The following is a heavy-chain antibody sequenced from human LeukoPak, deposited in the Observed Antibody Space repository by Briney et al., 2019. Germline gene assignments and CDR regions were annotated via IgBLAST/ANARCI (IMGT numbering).Heavy chain of an antibody. CDR2: ISSSSSYI. J-gene: IGHJ4*02. CDR3: ARTGGVRGVIDKGFDY. Sequence: GGSLRLSCAASGFTFSSYSMNWVRQAPGKGLEWVSSISSSSSYIYYADSVKGRFTISRDNAKNSLYLQMNSLRAEDTAVYYCARTGGVRGVIDKGFDYWGQGTLVTVSS. CDR1: GFTFSSYS. D-gene: IGHD3-10*01. V-gene: IGHV3-21*01.